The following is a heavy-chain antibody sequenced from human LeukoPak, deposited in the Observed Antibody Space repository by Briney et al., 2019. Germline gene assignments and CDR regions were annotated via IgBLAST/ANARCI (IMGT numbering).Heavy chain of an antibody. CDR1: GFTFSDYA. CDR2: ISNNGGTT. CDR3: TTTMSSEPYY. Sequence: GGSLRLSCSASGFTFSDYAIHWVRQAPGKGLEYVSDISNNGGTTDYADSVKGRFTISRDNSKNTLYLQMSSLRPEDTAVYYCTTTMSSEPYYWGQGTLVTVSS. V-gene: IGHV3-64D*09. D-gene: IGHD3-22*01. J-gene: IGHJ4*02.